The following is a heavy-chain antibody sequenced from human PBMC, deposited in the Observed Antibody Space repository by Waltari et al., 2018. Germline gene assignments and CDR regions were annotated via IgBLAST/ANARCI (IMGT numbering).Heavy chain of an antibody. J-gene: IGHJ5*02. D-gene: IGHD6-13*01. V-gene: IGHV2-5*02. CDR1: GFSLSTSGVG. CDR2: IYWEDDK. CDR3: AVSRIAAAPPVDP. Sequence: QITLKESGPTLVKPTQTLTLTCTFSGFSLSTSGVGVGWIRQPPGKALEWLGLIYWEDDKRYSTSLKSRLTITKDTSKNQVVLTMTSMDPVDTATDCCAVSRIAAAPPVDPWGQGARVTVSS.